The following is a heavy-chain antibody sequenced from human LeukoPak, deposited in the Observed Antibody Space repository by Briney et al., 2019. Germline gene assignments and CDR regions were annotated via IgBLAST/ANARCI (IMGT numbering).Heavy chain of an antibody. CDR2: VSSTSSYI. V-gene: IGHV3-21*01. D-gene: IGHD1-26*01. CDR3: ASKSGSDAFDI. Sequence: GGSLRLSCAASGFTFSTYSMNWVRQAPGKGLEWVSSVSSTSSYIYYADSVKGRFTISRDNAKNSLYLQMSSLSIEDTAVYYCASKSGSDAFDIWGQGTMVTVSS. J-gene: IGHJ3*02. CDR1: GFTFSTYS.